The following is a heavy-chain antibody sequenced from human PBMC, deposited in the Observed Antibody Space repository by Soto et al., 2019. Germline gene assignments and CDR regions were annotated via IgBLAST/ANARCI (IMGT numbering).Heavy chain of an antibody. CDR2: ISSTTNYI. J-gene: IGHJ4*02. V-gene: IGHV3-21*01. CDR3: ARESEDLTSNFDY. CDR1: GFTFTRYS. Sequence: GGSLRLSCAASGFTFTRYSMNWVRQAPRKGLEWVSSISSTTNYIYYADSMKGRFTVSRDNAKNSVYLEMNSLSAEDTAAYYCARESEDLTSNFDYWGQGTLVTVSS.